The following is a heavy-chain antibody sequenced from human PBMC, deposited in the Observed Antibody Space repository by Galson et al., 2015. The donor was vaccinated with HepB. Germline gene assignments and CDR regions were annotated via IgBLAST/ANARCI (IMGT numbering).Heavy chain of an antibody. CDR3: ARFVRRVATITGRGSYFDY. J-gene: IGHJ4*02. Sequence: TLSLTCTVSGGSISSGSYYWAWIRQPAGKGLEWIGRIYISGGTNYNPSLKSRVTMSVDTSMNQFSLKLSSVTAADTAVYYCARFVRRVATITGRGSYFDYWGQGSLVTVSS. CDR2: IYISGGT. CDR1: GGSISSGSYY. D-gene: IGHD5-12*01. V-gene: IGHV4-61*02.